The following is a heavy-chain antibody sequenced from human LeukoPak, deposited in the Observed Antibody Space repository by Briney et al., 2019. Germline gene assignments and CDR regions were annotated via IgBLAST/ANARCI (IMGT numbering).Heavy chain of an antibody. J-gene: IGHJ4*02. CDR2: INNDGSIT. CDR1: GFNFSRYW. Sequence: GGSLRLSCAASGFNFSRYWMHWVRQAPGKELVWVSRINNDGSITNSADSVKGRFTISRDNAKDTLYLQMDSLRAEDTAIYYCARGPSVLGAIDNWGQGTLVAVSS. D-gene: IGHD3-10*01. CDR3: ARGPSVLGAIDN. V-gene: IGHV3-74*01.